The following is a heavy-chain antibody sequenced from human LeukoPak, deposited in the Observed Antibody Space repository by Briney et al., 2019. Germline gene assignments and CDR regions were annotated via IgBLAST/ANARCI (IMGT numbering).Heavy chain of an antibody. Sequence: SETLSLTCAVSGGSISSGGYSWSWIRQPPGKGLEWIGCIYHSGSTYYNPSLKSQVTISVDRSKNQFSLKLSSVTAADTAVYYCARGGAMTDAFDIWGQGTMVTVSS. D-gene: IGHD2-2*01. V-gene: IGHV4-30-2*01. CDR1: GGSISSGGYS. J-gene: IGHJ3*02. CDR2: IYHSGST. CDR3: ARGGAMTDAFDI.